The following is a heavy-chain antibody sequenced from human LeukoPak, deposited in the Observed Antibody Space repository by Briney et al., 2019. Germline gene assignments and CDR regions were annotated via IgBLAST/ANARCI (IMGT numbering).Heavy chain of an antibody. J-gene: IGHJ4*02. D-gene: IGHD5-24*01. CDR1: GGSFSGYY. CDR3: ARPSRGDGYNPYFDY. V-gene: IGHV4-34*01. CDR2: INHSGNT. Sequence: SETLSLTCAVYGGSFSGYYWSWIRQPPGKGLEWIGEINHSGNTNYNPSLKSRVTISVDTSKNQFSLKLTSVTAADTAVYYCARPSRGDGYNPYFDYWGQGTLVTVSS.